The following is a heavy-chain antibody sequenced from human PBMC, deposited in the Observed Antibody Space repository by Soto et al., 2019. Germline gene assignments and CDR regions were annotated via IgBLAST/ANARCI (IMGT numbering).Heavy chain of an antibody. CDR2: IYYSGST. Sequence: QVQLQESGPGLVKPSQTLSLTCTVSGGSISSGDYYWSWIRQPPGKGLEWIGYIYYSGSTYYNPSLKRRVTISVDPSKNPFSPKLSSVTAADTAVYYCARGGDGYQPDDAFDIWGQGTMVTVSS. D-gene: IGHD5-12*01. CDR1: GGSISSGDYY. J-gene: IGHJ3*02. CDR3: ARGGDGYQPDDAFDI. V-gene: IGHV4-30-4*01.